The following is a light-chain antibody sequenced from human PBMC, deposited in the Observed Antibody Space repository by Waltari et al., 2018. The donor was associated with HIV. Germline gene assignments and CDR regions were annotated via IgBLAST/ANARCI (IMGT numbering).Light chain of an antibody. CDR2: GAF. V-gene: IGKV3-11*01. J-gene: IGKJ3*01. CDR1: ESVSNY. CDR3: QQRSNWPIFT. Sequence: EIVLTQSPATLSLSPGERATLSCRASESVSNYLAWYQQKPGQAPRLLIYGAFNRATGIPARFSASGSGTDFTLTISSLEPEDFAVYYCQQRSNWPIFTFGPGTKVDIK.